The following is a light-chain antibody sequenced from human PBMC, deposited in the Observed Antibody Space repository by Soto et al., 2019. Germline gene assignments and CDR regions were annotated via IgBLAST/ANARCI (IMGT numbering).Light chain of an antibody. Sequence: EIILTQSPDTLSLSPGERATLSCRASQTVSSNYLAWCQQRPGQAPRLLIYGASTRAAGIPARFSGSGSGTDFTLTISSLEPEDFAVYYCQQFSSYPLTFGGGTKVDIK. CDR3: QQFSSYPLT. CDR2: GAS. J-gene: IGKJ4*01. V-gene: IGKV3-20*01. CDR1: QTVSSNY.